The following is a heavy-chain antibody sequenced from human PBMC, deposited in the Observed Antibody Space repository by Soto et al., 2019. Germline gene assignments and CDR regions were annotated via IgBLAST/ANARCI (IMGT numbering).Heavy chain of an antibody. CDR2: IHYSGYT. V-gene: IGHV4-39*02. CDR3: ARPVGVEQQLVHDAFAI. D-gene: IGHD6-13*01. CDR1: SGSISSTNYY. J-gene: IGHJ3*02. Sequence: SETLSLTCTVSSGSISSTNYYWGWIRQPPGKGLEWIGTIHYSGYTYYNPSLKNRVTISVDTSKNHFSLKLTSVTAADTAIYYCARPVGVEQQLVHDAFAIWGQGTLVTVSS.